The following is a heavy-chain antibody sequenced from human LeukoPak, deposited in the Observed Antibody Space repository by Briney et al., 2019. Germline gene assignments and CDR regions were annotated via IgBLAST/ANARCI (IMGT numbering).Heavy chain of an antibody. V-gene: IGHV3-30*04. CDR3: ARSGCSSTSCYRGY. Sequence: GRSLRLSCAASGFIFSNYVMHWVRQAPGKGLEWVAVISYDGSNKYYSDSVKGRFTISRDNSKNTLYLQMNSLRPEDTAVYYCARSGCSSTSCYRGYWGQGTLVTVSS. J-gene: IGHJ4*02. CDR2: ISYDGSNK. CDR1: GFIFSNYV. D-gene: IGHD2-2*01.